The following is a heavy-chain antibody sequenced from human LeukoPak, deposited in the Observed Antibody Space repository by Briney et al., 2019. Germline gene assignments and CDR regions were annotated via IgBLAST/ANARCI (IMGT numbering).Heavy chain of an antibody. CDR3: VKDESRSSDY. CDR1: GFTFSNYW. V-gene: IGHV3-74*01. Sequence: GGSLRLSCAASGFTFSNYWMHWVRQVPGKGLVWVSYIGPDGSSTSYADFVKGRFTISRDNAKNTLYLQVDSLRAEDTAVYYCVKDESRSSDYWGQGTLVTVSS. CDR2: IGPDGSST. D-gene: IGHD6-13*01. J-gene: IGHJ4*02.